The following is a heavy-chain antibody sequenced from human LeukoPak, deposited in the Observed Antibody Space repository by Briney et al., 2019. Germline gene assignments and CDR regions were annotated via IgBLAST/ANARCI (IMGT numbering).Heavy chain of an antibody. D-gene: IGHD6-19*01. Sequence: GGSLRLSCAVSGFIFSHYTMTWVRQAPGKGLEWVSSINGSGDATLYADSVMGRFTISRDNAKNTVSLQMNSLRAEDTAVYYCAKGGVAGVDYWGQGTLVTVSS. CDR2: INGSGDAT. CDR1: GFIFSHYT. V-gene: IGHV3-23*01. CDR3: AKGGVAGVDY. J-gene: IGHJ4*02.